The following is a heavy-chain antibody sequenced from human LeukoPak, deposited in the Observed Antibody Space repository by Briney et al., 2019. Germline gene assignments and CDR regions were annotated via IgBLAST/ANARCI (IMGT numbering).Heavy chain of an antibody. CDR1: GFTFDDYA. CDR2: IWYDGSNK. D-gene: IGHD3-16*01. J-gene: IGHJ4*02. CDR3: AKDFQGGAYFDY. V-gene: IGHV3-33*06. Sequence: PGGTLRLSCAASGFTFDDYAMHWVRQAPGKGLEWVAVIWYDGSNKYYADSVKGRFTISRDNSKNTLYLQMSGLRAEDTAVYYCAKDFQGGAYFDYWGQGTLVTVSS.